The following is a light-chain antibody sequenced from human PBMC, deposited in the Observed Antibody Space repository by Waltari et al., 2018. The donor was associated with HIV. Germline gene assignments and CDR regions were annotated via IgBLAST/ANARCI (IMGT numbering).Light chain of an antibody. V-gene: IGKV1-5*03. Sequence: DIQMTQSPSTLSASVGDRITITCRASQSISSWLGWYQQKPGKAPKVLIYKAASLESVVPSRFSGSGSGTEFTLTISSLQPDDFATYYCQQYNSYPYTFGQGTKLEIK. CDR1: QSISSW. CDR3: QQYNSYPYT. J-gene: IGKJ2*01. CDR2: KAA.